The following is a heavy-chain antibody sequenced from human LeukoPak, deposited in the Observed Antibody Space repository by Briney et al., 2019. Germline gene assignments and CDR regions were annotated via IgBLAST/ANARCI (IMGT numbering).Heavy chain of an antibody. V-gene: IGHV4-30-4*01. CDR1: GGSISSGDYY. CDR2: IYYSGST. CDR3: VRDQNKYDSSGYYYYQYGMDV. J-gene: IGHJ6*02. Sequence: SQTLSLTCTVSGGSISSGDYYWTWIRQTPGKGLEWIGYIYYSGSTHYNPSLKSRVSISVDTAKNQFSLNLSSVTAADTAVYYCVRDQNKYDSSGYYYYQYGMDVWGQGTTVTVSS. D-gene: IGHD3-22*01.